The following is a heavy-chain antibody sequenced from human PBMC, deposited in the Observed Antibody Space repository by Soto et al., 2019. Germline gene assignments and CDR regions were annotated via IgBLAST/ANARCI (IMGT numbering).Heavy chain of an antibody. CDR3: ASSVVVPSTMNYFDY. J-gene: IGHJ4*02. D-gene: IGHD2-15*01. V-gene: IGHV5-51*01. CDR1: GYSFSNYW. Sequence: EVQLVQSGAEVEKPGASLKISCKGSGYSFSNYWIAWVRQMPGKGLEWMGIIFPADSDTKYSPSFQGQVTISADKSISTAYLQWSSLKASDTAMYYCASSVVVPSTMNYFDYWGQGSLVTVSS. CDR2: IFPADSDT.